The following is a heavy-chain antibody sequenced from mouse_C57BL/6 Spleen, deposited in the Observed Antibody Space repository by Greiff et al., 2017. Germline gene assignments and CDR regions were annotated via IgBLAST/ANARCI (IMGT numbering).Heavy chain of an antibody. CDR2: FYPGSGSI. D-gene: IGHD1-1*01. V-gene: IGHV1-62-2*01. CDR1: GYTFTEYT. CDR3: ARHEGEYYYGSSYWFAY. J-gene: IGHJ3*01. Sequence: QVQLKESGAELVKPGASVKLSCKASGYTFTEYTIHWVKQRSGQGLEWIGWFYPGSGSIKYNEKFKDKATLTADKSSSTVYMELSRLTSEDSAVYFCARHEGEYYYGSSYWFAYWGQGTLVTVSA.